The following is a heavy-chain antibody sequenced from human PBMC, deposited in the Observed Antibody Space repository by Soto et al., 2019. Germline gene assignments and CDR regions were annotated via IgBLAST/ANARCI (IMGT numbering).Heavy chain of an antibody. Sequence: PSETLSLTCAVSGGSISSGGYSWSWIRQPPGKGLEWIGYIYHSGSTYYNPSLKSRVTISVDRSKNQFSLKLSSVTAAATAVYYPDRPQAGNNCFDTWGQGTLVTVSS. V-gene: IGHV4-30-2*01. J-gene: IGHJ5*02. CDR1: GGSISSGGYS. CDR3: DRPQAGNNCFDT. D-gene: IGHD6-25*01. CDR2: IYHSGST.